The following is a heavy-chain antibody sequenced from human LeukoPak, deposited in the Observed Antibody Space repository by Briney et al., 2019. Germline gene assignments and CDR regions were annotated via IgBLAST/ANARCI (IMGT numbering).Heavy chain of an antibody. Sequence: GGSLRLSCAVSGITLSNYGMSWVRQAPGKGLEWVAGLGGSGGGTNYADSVKGRFTISRDDAKNTLYLQMNSLRAEDTAVYFCAKRGVVIRVILVGFHKEASYFDSWGQGALVTVS. J-gene: IGHJ4*02. CDR2: LGGSGGGT. D-gene: IGHD3-10*01. CDR1: GITLSNYG. CDR3: AKRGVVIRVILVGFHKEASYFDS. V-gene: IGHV3-23*01.